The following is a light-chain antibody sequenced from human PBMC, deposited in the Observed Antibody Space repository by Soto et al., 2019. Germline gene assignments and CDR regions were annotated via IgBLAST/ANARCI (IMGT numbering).Light chain of an antibody. Sequence: QSVLTQPASVSGSPGQSITISCTGTGSDIGGYNYVSWYQHHPGKAPKLMIFDVSNRPSGVSDRFSGSKSGNTASLTISGLQAEDEADYYCSSYTSSTTLYVFGTGTQLTVL. V-gene: IGLV2-14*01. CDR3: SSYTSSTTLYV. J-gene: IGLJ1*01. CDR2: DVS. CDR1: GSDIGGYNY.